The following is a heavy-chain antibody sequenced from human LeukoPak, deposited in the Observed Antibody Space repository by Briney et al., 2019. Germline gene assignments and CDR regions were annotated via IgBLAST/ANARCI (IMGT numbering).Heavy chain of an antibody. Sequence: GGSLRLSCAASGFTFSSYAMSWVRQAPGKGLEWVSVISGSGGSTYYADSVKGRFTISRDNSKNTLCLQMNSLRAEDTAVYYCAKDFGMARGVFYYWGQGTLVTVSS. CDR3: AKDFGMARGVFYY. D-gene: IGHD3-10*01. CDR2: ISGSGGST. CDR1: GFTFSSYA. J-gene: IGHJ4*02. V-gene: IGHV3-23*01.